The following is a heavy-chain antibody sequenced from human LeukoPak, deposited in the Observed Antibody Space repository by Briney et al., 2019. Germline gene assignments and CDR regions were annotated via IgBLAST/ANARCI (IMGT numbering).Heavy chain of an antibody. Sequence: GGSLRLSCAVSGFTFSHYAMSWVRQAPGKGLEWVSSISSSSSYIYYADSVKGRFTISRDNAKNSLYLQMNSLRAEDTAVYYCARVRLPDYDFWSGYPFDYWGQGTLVTVSS. J-gene: IGHJ4*02. CDR1: GFTFSHYA. CDR2: ISSSSSYI. D-gene: IGHD3-3*01. V-gene: IGHV3-21*01. CDR3: ARVRLPDYDFWSGYPFDY.